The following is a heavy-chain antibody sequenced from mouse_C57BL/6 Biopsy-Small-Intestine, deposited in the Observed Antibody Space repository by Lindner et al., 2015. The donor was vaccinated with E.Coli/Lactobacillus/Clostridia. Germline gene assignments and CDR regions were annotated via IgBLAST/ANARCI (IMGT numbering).Heavy chain of an antibody. CDR3: ARDLRYCRGGVCYSQHLQY. CDR1: GYTFTGYY. V-gene: IGHV1-53*01. Sequence: SVKVSCKASGYTFTGYYLHWVRQAPGQGLEWMGWINPNNGGTNYAQKFQGWVNMTRDTSISTVYMELSRLTSDDTAVYYCARDLRYCRGGVCYSQHLQYWGQGTLVTVYS. D-gene: IGHD1-1*02. J-gene: IGHJ4*01. CDR2: INPNNGGT.